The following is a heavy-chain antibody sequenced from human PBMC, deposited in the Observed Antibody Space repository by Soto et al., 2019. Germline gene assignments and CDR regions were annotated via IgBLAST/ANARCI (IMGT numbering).Heavy chain of an antibody. CDR3: AKVGTDSYYDFWGGSTGWFDP. CDR2: ISWNSGSI. CDR1: GFTFDDYA. Sequence: EVQLVESGGGLVQPGRSLRLSCAASGFTFDDYAMHWVRQAPGKGLEWVSGISWNSGSIGYADSVKGRFTISRDNAKNSLYLQMNSLRAEDTALYYCAKVGTDSYYDFWGGSTGWFDPWGQGTLVTVSS. J-gene: IGHJ5*02. D-gene: IGHD3-3*01. V-gene: IGHV3-9*01.